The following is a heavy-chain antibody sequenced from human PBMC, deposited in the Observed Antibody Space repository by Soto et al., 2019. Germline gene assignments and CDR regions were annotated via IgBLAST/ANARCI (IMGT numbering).Heavy chain of an antibody. J-gene: IGHJ4*02. CDR1: GFTFSSYS. CDR3: ARDYYGDYGSMSEYYFDY. Sequence: SGGSLRLSCAASGFTFSSYSMNWVRQAPGKGLEWVSSISSSSSYIYYADSVKGRFTISRDNAKNSLYLQMNSLRAEDTAVYYCARDYYGDYGSMSEYYFDYWGQGTLVTVSS. CDR2: ISSSSSYI. V-gene: IGHV3-21*01. D-gene: IGHD4-17*01.